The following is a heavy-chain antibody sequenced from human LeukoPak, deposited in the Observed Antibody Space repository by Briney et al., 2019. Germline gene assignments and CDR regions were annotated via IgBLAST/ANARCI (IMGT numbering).Heavy chain of an antibody. CDR2: TYYRSKWYN. CDR3: AREVATMVRGVTNWFDP. J-gene: IGHJ5*02. V-gene: IGHV6-1*01. Sequence: SQTLSLTCAISGDSVSSNSAACNWIRQSPSRGLEWLGRTYYRSKWYNDYAVSVKSRITINPDTSKNQFSLQLNSVTPEDTAVYYCAREVATMVRGVTNWFDPWGQGTLVTVSS. D-gene: IGHD3-10*01. CDR1: GDSVSSNSAA.